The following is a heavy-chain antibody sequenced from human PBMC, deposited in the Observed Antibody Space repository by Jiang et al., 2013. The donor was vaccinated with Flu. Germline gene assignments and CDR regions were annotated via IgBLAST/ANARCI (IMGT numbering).Heavy chain of an antibody. CDR1: GGTISTYY. Sequence: GSGLVKPSDTLSLTCNVSGGTISTYYWSWIRQSPGKGLEWIGHIYHTGSTTYNPSLESRVTILVDTSRNHFSLKLNSVTAADTAVYYCARDDRNWVGLGIWGQGDQGSPSLQ. CDR3: ARDDRNWVGLGI. J-gene: IGHJ3*02. V-gene: IGHV4-59*01. D-gene: IGHD1-14*01. CDR2: IYHTGST.